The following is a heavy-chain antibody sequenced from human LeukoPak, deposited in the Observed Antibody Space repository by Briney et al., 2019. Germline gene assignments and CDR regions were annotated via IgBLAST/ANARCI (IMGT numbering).Heavy chain of an antibody. CDR2: IIPILGMA. CDR1: GGTFSSYA. CDR3: ARGEVGATTQFDY. V-gene: IGHV1-69*04. D-gene: IGHD1-26*01. J-gene: IGHJ4*02. Sequence: GASVKVSCKASGGTFSSYATSWVRQAPGQGLEWMGRIIPILGMANYAQKFQGRVTITADKSTSTAYMELSSLRSEDTAVYYCARGEVGATTQFDYWGQGTLVTVSS.